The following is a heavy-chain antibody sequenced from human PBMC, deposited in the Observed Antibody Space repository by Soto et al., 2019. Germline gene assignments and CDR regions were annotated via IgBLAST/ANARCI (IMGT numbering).Heavy chain of an antibody. J-gene: IGHJ6*02. CDR1: GYSFTSYW. Sequence: GESLKISCKGSGYSFTSYWISWVRQMPGKGLEWMGRIDPSDSYTNYSPSFQGHVTISADKSVSTAYLQWSSLKASDTAMYYCARQNWNSPTYYYGMDVWGQGTKVTVS. D-gene: IGHD1-7*01. V-gene: IGHV5-10-1*01. CDR2: IDPSDSYT. CDR3: ARQNWNSPTYYYGMDV.